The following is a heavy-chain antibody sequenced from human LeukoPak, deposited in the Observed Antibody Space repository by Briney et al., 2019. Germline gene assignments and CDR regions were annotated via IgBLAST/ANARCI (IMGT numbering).Heavy chain of an antibody. CDR2: MNPNSGNT. CDR1: GYTFTSYD. Sequence: ASVKVSCKASGYTFTSYDINWVRQATGQGLEWMGWMNPNSGNTGYAQKFQGRVTMTEDTSTDTAYMELSSLRSEDTAVYYCATSSLSYYYDSSGYSFSFDYWGQGTLVTVSS. CDR3: ATSSLSYYYDSSGYSFSFDY. V-gene: IGHV1-8*02. J-gene: IGHJ4*02. D-gene: IGHD3-22*01.